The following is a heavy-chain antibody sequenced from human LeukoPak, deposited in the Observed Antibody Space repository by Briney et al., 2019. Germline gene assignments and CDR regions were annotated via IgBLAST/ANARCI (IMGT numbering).Heavy chain of an antibody. CDR3: ARDPIVAAGYYYGMDV. V-gene: IGHV1-2*02. Sequence: ASVKVSCKASGYTFTAYYMHWVRQAPGRGLEWMGWINPNSGDTKYAQKFQGRVTMTRDTSISTAYMELSRLRSDDTAVYYCARDPIVAAGYYYGMDVWGQGTTVTVSS. CDR2: INPNSGDT. CDR1: GYTFTAYY. D-gene: IGHD6-13*01. J-gene: IGHJ6*02.